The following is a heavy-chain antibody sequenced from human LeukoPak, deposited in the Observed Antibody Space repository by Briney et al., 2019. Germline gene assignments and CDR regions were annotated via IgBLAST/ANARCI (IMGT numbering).Heavy chain of an antibody. CDR2: ISYDGSNK. Sequence: GGSLRLSCAASGFTFSSYAMHWVRQAPGKGLEWVAVISYDGSNKYYADSVKGRFTISRDNSKNTLYLQMNSLRAEGTAVYYCARGDSGSYPGSFDYWGQGTLVTVSS. V-gene: IGHV3-30*01. D-gene: IGHD1-26*01. CDR3: ARGDSGSYPGSFDY. J-gene: IGHJ4*02. CDR1: GFTFSSYA.